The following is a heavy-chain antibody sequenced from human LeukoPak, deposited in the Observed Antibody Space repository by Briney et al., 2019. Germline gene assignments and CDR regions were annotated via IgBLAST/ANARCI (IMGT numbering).Heavy chain of an antibody. CDR1: GGSISSGGYP. CDR3: ARDGAAAGRIDY. J-gene: IGHJ4*02. CDR2: IYHSGST. V-gene: IGHV4-30-2*01. Sequence: SQTLSLTCAVSGGSISSGGYPWSWTRQPPGKGLEWIGYIYHSGSTNYNPSLKSRVTISVDRSKNQFSLKLSSVTAADTAVYYCARDGAAAGRIDYWGQGTLVTVSS. D-gene: IGHD6-13*01.